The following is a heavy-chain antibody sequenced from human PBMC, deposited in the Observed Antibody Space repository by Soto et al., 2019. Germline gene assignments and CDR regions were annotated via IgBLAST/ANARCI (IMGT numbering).Heavy chain of an antibody. Sequence: QVQLVQSGAEVKKPGASVKVSCKASNYTFNSFGISWMRQAPGQGLEWLGWINPSNHNINYAQNLQGRVTVTTDTSTSTAYMELRSLRSDDTALYYCARDPFYSGNNLQVGYFDSWGQGTLVTVSS. V-gene: IGHV1-18*01. CDR2: INPSNHNI. CDR3: ARDPFYSGNNLQVGYFDS. J-gene: IGHJ4*02. D-gene: IGHD1-26*01. CDR1: NYTFNSFG.